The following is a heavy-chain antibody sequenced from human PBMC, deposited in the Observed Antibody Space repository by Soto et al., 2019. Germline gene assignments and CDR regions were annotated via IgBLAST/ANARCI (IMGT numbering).Heavy chain of an antibody. CDR3: ARSEYDSSGYYSNFDY. V-gene: IGHV3-33*01. CDR2: IWHDGSDK. CDR1: GFRFGVYT. Sequence: QVQLMESGGGVVQPATSLRLSCEGSGFRFGVYTMHWLRQAPGKGLEWVAVIWHDGSDKYYADSVKGRFTISRDNSKNTLYLHILSLRAEDTAVYYCARSEYDSSGYYSNFDYWGRGALVTVSS. D-gene: IGHD3-22*01. J-gene: IGHJ4*02.